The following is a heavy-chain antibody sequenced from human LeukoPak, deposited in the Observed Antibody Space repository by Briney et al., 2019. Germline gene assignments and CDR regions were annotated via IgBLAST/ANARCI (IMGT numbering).Heavy chain of an antibody. Sequence: PGGSLRLSCAASGFTFSSYSMNWVRQAPGKGLEWVSCISSSSSTIYYADSVKGRFTISRDNAKNSLYLQMNSLRAEDTAVYYCAREGYSDCSGGSCYSSYWGQGTLVTVSS. D-gene: IGHD2-15*01. CDR1: GFTFSSYS. J-gene: IGHJ4*02. V-gene: IGHV3-48*04. CDR2: ISSSSSTI. CDR3: AREGYSDCSGGSCYSSY.